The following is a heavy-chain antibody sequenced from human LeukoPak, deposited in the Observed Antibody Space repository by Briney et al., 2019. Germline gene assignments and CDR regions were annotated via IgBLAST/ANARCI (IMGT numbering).Heavy chain of an antibody. V-gene: IGHV4-34*01. Sequence: SETLSLTCAVYGGSFSGYYWSWIRQPPGKGLEWIGEINHSGSTNYNPSLKSRVTILVDTSKNQFSLKLSSVTAADTAVYYCARCYYDSSGYYGFDYWGQGTLVTVSS. CDR3: ARCYYDSSGYYGFDY. J-gene: IGHJ4*02. D-gene: IGHD3-22*01. CDR2: INHSGST. CDR1: GGSFSGYY.